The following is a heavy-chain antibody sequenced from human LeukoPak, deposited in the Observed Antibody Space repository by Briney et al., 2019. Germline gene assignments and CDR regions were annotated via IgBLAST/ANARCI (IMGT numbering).Heavy chain of an antibody. J-gene: IGHJ4*02. V-gene: IGHV3-23*01. CDR3: ANGDSSGYPYYFDY. Sequence: GGSLRLSCAASGFTFSSYAMSWVRQAPGRGLEWVSAISGSGGSTYYADSVKGRFTISRDNSKNTLYLQMNSLRAEDTAVYYCANGDSSGYPYYFDYWGQGTLVTVSS. D-gene: IGHD3-22*01. CDR1: GFTFSSYA. CDR2: ISGSGGST.